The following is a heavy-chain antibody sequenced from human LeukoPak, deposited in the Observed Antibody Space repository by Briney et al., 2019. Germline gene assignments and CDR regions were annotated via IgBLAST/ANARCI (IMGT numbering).Heavy chain of an antibody. D-gene: IGHD3-3*01. CDR2: IWYNGSNE. J-gene: IGHJ4*02. CDR1: GFSLSNYA. V-gene: IGHV3-33*01. CDR3: ARDPGLRLDS. Sequence: GGSLRLSCAASGFSLSNYAMHWVRQTPGKGLEWVAVIWYNGSNEYYSEFVKGRFAISRDTSRNTLYPQMNNVRAEDTAVYFCARDPGLRLDSWGQGTLVTVS.